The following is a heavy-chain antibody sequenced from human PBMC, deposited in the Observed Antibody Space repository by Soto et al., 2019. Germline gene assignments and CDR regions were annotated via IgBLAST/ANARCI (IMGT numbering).Heavy chain of an antibody. CDR3: ACIFSGGYGYGFYYFGMDV. CDR2: IYYSGST. V-gene: IGHV4-39*01. Sequence: SEPLSLTCTVSGGPISSSSYYWCWIRQPPGKGLEWIGSIYYSGSTYYSPSLKSRVTISVDTSKNQFSLKLSSVTAADTAVYYCACIFSGGYGYGFYYFGMDVWGQGTTLTVSS. CDR1: GGPISSSSYY. J-gene: IGHJ6*02. D-gene: IGHD5-18*01.